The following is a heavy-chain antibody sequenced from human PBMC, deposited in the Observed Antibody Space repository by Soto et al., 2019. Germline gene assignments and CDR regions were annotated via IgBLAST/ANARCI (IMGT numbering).Heavy chain of an antibody. CDR2: IKHSGSS. CDR1: AGSFSHYY. V-gene: IGHV4-34*01. J-gene: IGHJ3*02. Sequence: VQQQPWGAGLLKPSETLSLTCAVYAGSFSHYYWNWIRQSPGKVLEWIGKIKHSGSSNYNPSLRSRVYMSVDMSQNQFSLRLTSVTAADTAVYYCARGGSSDWQVALDIWGQGTMVTVSA. CDR3: ARGGSSDWQVALDI. D-gene: IGHD6-19*01.